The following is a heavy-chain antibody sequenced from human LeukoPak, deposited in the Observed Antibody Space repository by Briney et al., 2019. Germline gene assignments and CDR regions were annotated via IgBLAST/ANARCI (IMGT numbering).Heavy chain of an antibody. V-gene: IGHV1-46*01. CDR2: INPSGGST. J-gene: IGHJ4*02. Sequence: ASVKVSCKASGYTFTTYYIHWVRQAPGQGLEWLGIINPSGGSTTYAQKFQGRVTMTRDTSTSTVYMELSSLRSEDTAVYYCARGLGSGSHYGYWGQGTLVTVSS. D-gene: IGHD1-26*01. CDR3: ARGLGSGSHYGY. CDR1: GYTFTTYY.